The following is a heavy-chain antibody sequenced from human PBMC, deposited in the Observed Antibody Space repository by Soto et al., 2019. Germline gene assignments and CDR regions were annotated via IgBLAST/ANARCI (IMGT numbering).Heavy chain of an antibody. CDR2: IYYSGST. Sequence: QVQLQESGPGLVQPSQTLSLTCTVSGGSITSGGYYWSWIRQHPGKGLEWIGYIYYSGSTYYNPSLKSRVTISVDTSKNQFSLKLSSVTAADTAVYYCARDTRWALFDYWGQGTLVTVSS. V-gene: IGHV4-31*03. CDR3: ARDTRWALFDY. J-gene: IGHJ4*02. D-gene: IGHD2-15*01. CDR1: GGSITSGGYY.